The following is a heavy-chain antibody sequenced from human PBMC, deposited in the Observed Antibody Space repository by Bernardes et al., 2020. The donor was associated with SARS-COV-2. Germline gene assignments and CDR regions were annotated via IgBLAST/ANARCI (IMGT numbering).Heavy chain of an antibody. CDR3: AREDYDLLPGERLLDS. Sequence: SETLSLTCTVSGGSISSHYWSWIRQPPGKGLEWIGSIYYSGSTTYNPSLKSRVTLSVDTSKSQFSLKLSSVTAADTAVYYCAREDYDLLPGERLLDSWGQGTLVTVSS. V-gene: IGHV4-59*11. CDR2: IYYSGST. J-gene: IGHJ4*02. D-gene: IGHD3-9*01. CDR1: GGSISSHY.